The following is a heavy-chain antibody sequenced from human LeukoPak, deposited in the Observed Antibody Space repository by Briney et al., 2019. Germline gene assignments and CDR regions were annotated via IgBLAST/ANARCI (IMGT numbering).Heavy chain of an antibody. J-gene: IGHJ4*02. Sequence: SETLSLTCTVSGGSIRNSNYFWGWIRQPPGKGLEWIGSIYYSGSTYYNPSLKSRVTISIDTSKNEFSLKLSSVTAADTAVYYCATEDVVVPTAAQRPLDYWGRGTLVTVSS. CDR2: IYYSGST. CDR3: ATEDVVVPTAAQRPLDY. D-gene: IGHD2-2*01. CDR1: GGSIRNSNYF. V-gene: IGHV4-39*02.